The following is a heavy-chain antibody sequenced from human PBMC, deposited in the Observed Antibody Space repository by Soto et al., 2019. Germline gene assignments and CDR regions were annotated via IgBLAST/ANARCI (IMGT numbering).Heavy chain of an antibody. CDR3: ARDRVESGYPEYFQH. Sequence: GGSLRLSCAASGFTFSAFWMHWVRQVPGKGLVWVSRISTDGSDTDYAESVKGRFTISRDNSKNTLYLQMNSLRAEDTAVYYCARDRVESGYPEYFQHWGQGTLVTVSS. J-gene: IGHJ1*01. CDR1: GFTFSAFW. D-gene: IGHD3-22*01. V-gene: IGHV3-74*01. CDR2: ISTDGSDT.